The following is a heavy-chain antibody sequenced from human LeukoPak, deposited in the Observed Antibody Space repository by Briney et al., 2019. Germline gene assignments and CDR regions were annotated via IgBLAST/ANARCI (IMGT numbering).Heavy chain of an antibody. CDR1: GFTVSSNY. Sequence: GGSLRLSCAASGFTVSSNYMSWVRQAPGKGLEWVSVIYSGGSTYYADSVKGRFTISRDNSKNTLYLQMNSLRAEDTAVYYCARLAILTGYYGPDYWGQGTLVTVSS. V-gene: IGHV3-53*01. CDR3: ARLAILTGYYGPDY. D-gene: IGHD3-9*01. CDR2: IYSGGST. J-gene: IGHJ4*02.